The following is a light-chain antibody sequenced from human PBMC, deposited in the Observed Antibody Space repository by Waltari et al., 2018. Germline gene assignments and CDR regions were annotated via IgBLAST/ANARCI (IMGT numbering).Light chain of an antibody. CDR1: SSDVGSYTL. V-gene: IGLV2-23*02. J-gene: IGLJ3*02. CDR2: AVS. Sequence: QSALTQPASVSGSPGQSITISCTGTSSDVGSYTLVSWYQQHPGKAPKLIIYAVSKRPSGASARFSGSKSGNTASLTISGLQAEVEADYYCCSYAGSTTRWVFGGGTKLTVL. CDR3: CSYAGSTTRWV.